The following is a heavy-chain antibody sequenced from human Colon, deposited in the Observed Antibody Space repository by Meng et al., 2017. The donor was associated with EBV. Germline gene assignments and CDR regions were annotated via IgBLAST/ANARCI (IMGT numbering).Heavy chain of an antibody. CDR1: GDRVSSNSAA. V-gene: IGHV6-1*01. D-gene: IGHD1-26*01. J-gene: IGHJ4*02. CDR2: TYYRSKWYN. Sequence: QSPLHQSGPGLVNHSQTLSLTRAISGDRVSSNSAAWNWIRQSSSRGLEWLGRTYYRSKWYNDYAVSVKSRITINPDTSKNQFSLQLNSVTPEDTAVYYCARVAVGISSFDYWGQGTLVTVSS. CDR3: ARVAVGISSFDY.